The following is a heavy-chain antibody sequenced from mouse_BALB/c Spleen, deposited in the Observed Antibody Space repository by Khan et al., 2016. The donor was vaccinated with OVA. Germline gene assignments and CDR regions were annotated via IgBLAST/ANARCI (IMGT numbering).Heavy chain of an antibody. D-gene: IGHD1-1*02. CDR1: GYTFTNYG. V-gene: IGHV9-3-1*01. Sequence: QIQLVQSGPELKKPGETVKISCKASGYTFTNYGMNWVKQAPGKGLKWMGWINTYTGEPTYADDFKGRFAFSLETSASTAYLQINNLKTEDTATYCCASGGYWYVDVWGAGTTVTVSS. J-gene: IGHJ1*01. CDR3: ASGGYWYVDV. CDR2: INTYTGEP.